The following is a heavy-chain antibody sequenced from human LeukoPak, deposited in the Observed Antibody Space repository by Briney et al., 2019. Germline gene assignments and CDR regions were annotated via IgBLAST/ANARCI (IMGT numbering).Heavy chain of an antibody. Sequence: SETLSLTCSVSGDSISYFYWSWIRQAAGKGLEWIGRISGSGSTDYNASLKSRVTMSVDTSKNQLSLKVISVTAADTAVYYCASLAYCGGDCYFFDYWGQGALVTVSS. CDR1: GDSISYFY. D-gene: IGHD2-21*02. CDR3: ASLAYCGGDCYFFDY. J-gene: IGHJ4*02. CDR2: ISGSGST. V-gene: IGHV4-4*07.